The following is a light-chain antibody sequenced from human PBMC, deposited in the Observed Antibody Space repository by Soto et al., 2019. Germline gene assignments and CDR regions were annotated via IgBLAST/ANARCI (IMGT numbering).Light chain of an antibody. CDR3: QQSYTTPLT. Sequence: DIQMTQSPSSLSASVGDRVTITCRASQSISGYLNWYHQKPGKAPKLLIYSASSLQSGVPSRFSGSGSGTDFTLTITSLQPEDFATYYCQQSYTTPLTFGGGTKVDIK. CDR1: QSISGY. J-gene: IGKJ4*01. V-gene: IGKV1-39*01. CDR2: SAS.